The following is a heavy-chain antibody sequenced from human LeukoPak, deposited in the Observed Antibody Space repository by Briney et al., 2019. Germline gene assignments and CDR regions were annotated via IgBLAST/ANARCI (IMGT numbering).Heavy chain of an antibody. Sequence: PGGSLRLSCAASGFTFSSYAMSWVRQAPGKGLEWVSAISGSGGSTYYADSVRGRFTISRDNSKNTLYLQMNSLRAEDTAVYYCAKHFYSSGWYFDYWGQGTLVTVSS. CDR2: ISGSGGST. D-gene: IGHD6-19*01. CDR3: AKHFYSSGWYFDY. V-gene: IGHV3-23*01. CDR1: GFTFSSYA. J-gene: IGHJ4*02.